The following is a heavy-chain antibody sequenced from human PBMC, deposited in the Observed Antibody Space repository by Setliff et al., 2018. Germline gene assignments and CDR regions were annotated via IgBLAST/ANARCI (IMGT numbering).Heavy chain of an antibody. CDR3: AHRPQMGSDGFYSAFDM. CDR2: IYWDDDK. D-gene: IGHD2-15*01. CDR1: GFSLTTTGVA. Sequence: SGPTLVNPTQTLTLTCTFSGFSLTTTGVAVGWIRQPPGKALEWLALIYWDDDKRYSPSLKSRLTIVKDTSKNQVVLTMTNMDPVDTATYYCAHRPQMGSDGFYSAFDMWGQGTMVTVSS. V-gene: IGHV2-5*02. J-gene: IGHJ3*02.